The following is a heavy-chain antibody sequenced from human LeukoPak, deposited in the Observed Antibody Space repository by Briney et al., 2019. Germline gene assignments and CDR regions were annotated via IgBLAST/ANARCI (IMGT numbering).Heavy chain of an antibody. CDR1: GGSISSGDYY. V-gene: IGHV4-30-4*08. CDR3: ARDGVHYDFWSCPTGGRYYYYYMDV. J-gene: IGHJ6*03. CDR2: IYYSGST. D-gene: IGHD3-3*01. Sequence: SQTLSLTCTVSGGSISSGDYYWSWIRQPPGKGLEWIGYIYYSGSTYYNPSLKSRVTISVDTSKNQFSLKLSSVTAADTAVYYCARDGVHYDFWSCPTGGRYYYYYMDVWGKGTTVTVSS.